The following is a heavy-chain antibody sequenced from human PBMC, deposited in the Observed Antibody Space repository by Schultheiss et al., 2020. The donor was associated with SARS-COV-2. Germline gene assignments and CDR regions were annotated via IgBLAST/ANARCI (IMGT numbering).Heavy chain of an antibody. V-gene: IGHV1-2*04. CDR1: GYTFTGYY. CDR3: ASPIAAAGTFDY. Sequence: ASVKVSCKASGYTFTGYYMHWVRQAPGQGLEWMGWINPNSGGTNYAQKFQGWVTMTRDTSISTAYMELSRLRSDDTAVYYCASPIAAAGTFDYWSQGTLVTVSS. J-gene: IGHJ4*02. D-gene: IGHD6-13*01. CDR2: INPNSGGT.